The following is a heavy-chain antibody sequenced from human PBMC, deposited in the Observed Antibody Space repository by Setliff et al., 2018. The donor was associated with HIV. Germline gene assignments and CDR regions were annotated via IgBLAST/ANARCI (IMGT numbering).Heavy chain of an antibody. J-gene: IGHJ4*02. Sequence: LSLTCAVYGGSFSVNYWSWIRQPPGKGLEWIGEINYSGNTNYNPSLKSRVTISIDTSKNQFSLKLSPVTAADTAVYFCARGGEIYYPIAFDSWGQGTAVTVSS. CDR3: ARGGEIYYPIAFDS. CDR2: INYSGNT. D-gene: IGHD3-22*01. CDR1: GGSFSVNY. V-gene: IGHV4-34*01.